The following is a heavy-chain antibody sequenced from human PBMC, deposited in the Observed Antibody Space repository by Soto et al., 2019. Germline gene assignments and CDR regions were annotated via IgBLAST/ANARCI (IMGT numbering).Heavy chain of an antibody. CDR3: ARAVGGGQLVRGAFDI. CDR2: ISSSSSYI. CDR1: GFTFSSYS. J-gene: IGHJ3*02. D-gene: IGHD6-6*01. Sequence: GGSLRLSCAASGFTFSSYSMNWVRQAPGKGLEWVSSISSSSSYIYYADSVKGRFTISRDNAKNSLYLQMNSLRAEDTAVYYCARAVGGGQLVRGAFDIWGQGTMVTVSS. V-gene: IGHV3-21*01.